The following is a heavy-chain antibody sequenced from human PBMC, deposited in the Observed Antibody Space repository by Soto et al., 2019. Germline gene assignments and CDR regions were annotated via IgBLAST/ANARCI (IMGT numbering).Heavy chain of an antibody. CDR3: ARQPDPYYYASSGYYSFDY. Sequence: QVQLVESGGGVVQPGRSLRLSCAASGFTFSSYGMHWVRQAPGKGLEWVAVIWYDGSNKYYADSVKGRFTISRDNSKNTLHLKMNSLGAEETVVYYGARQPDPYYYASSGYYSFDYWGQGTLVTVSS. J-gene: IGHJ4*02. CDR1: GFTFSSYG. CDR2: IWYDGSNK. V-gene: IGHV3-33*01. D-gene: IGHD3-22*01.